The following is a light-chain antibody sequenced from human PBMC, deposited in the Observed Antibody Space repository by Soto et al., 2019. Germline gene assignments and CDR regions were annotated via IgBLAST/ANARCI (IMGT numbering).Light chain of an antibody. CDR2: GAS. CDR3: QQYASSQT. V-gene: IGKV3-20*01. Sequence: IVLTQSPGTLSLSPGERATLSCRASQSVTSNYLAWYQQKPGQPPRLLISGASTMATGIPDRFSGSGSGTDFTLTISRLEPEDFAVYYCQQYASSQTFGQGTSVDIK. J-gene: IGKJ1*01. CDR1: QSVTSNY.